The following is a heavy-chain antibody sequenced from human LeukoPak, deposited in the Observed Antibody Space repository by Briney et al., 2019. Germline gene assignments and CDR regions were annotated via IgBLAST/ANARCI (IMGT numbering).Heavy chain of an antibody. CDR2: ISSSSSYI. CDR3: AKKGIAKGFDY. Sequence: GGSLRLSCAASGFTFSSYSMNWVRQAPGKGLEWVSSISSSSSYIYYADSVKGRFTISRDNAKNSLYLQMNSQRAEDTAVYYCAKKGIAKGFDYWGQGTLVTVSS. CDR1: GFTFSSYS. V-gene: IGHV3-21*01. D-gene: IGHD6-13*01. J-gene: IGHJ4*02.